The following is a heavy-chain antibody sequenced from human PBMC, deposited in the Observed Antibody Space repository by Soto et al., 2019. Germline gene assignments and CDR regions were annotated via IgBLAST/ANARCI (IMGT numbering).Heavy chain of an antibody. V-gene: IGHV4-30-4*01. Sequence: PSETLSVTGTVSVGSVSSGDYYWSWILQPPGKGLEWIGYIYYSGSTYYNPSLKSRVTISVDTPKNQFSLKLSSVTAADTAVYYCARLLYYYDSSGYSDYWGQGTLVTVSS. D-gene: IGHD3-22*01. CDR1: VGSVSSGDYY. CDR2: IYYSGST. CDR3: ARLLYYYDSSGYSDY. J-gene: IGHJ4*02.